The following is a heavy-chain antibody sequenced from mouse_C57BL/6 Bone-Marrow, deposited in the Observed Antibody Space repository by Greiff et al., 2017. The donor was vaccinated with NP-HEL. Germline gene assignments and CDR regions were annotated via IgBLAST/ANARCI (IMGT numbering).Heavy chain of an antibody. V-gene: IGHV5-6*01. CDR2: ISSGGSYT. CDR1: GFTFSSYG. D-gene: IGHD1-1*01. CDR3: ARQNYYYGSSFLYYAMDY. Sequence: DVLLVESGGDLVKPGGSLKLSCAASGFTFSSYGMSWVRQTPDKRLEWVATISSGGSYTYYPDSVKGRFTISRDNAKNTLYLQMSSLKSEDTAMYYCARQNYYYGSSFLYYAMDYWGQGTSVTVAS. J-gene: IGHJ4*01.